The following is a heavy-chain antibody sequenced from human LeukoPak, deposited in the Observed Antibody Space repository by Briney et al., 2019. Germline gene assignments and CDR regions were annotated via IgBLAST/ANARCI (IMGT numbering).Heavy chain of an antibody. CDR3: ASQGSSSNWSDP. CDR1: GGSFSGYY. Sequence: SSETLSLTCAVYGGSFSGYYWSWIRQPPGKGLEWIGEINHSGSTNYNPSLKSRVTISVDTSKNQFSLKLSSVTAADTAVYYCASQGSSSNWSDPWGQGTLVTVSS. J-gene: IGHJ5*02. CDR2: INHSGST. V-gene: IGHV4-34*01.